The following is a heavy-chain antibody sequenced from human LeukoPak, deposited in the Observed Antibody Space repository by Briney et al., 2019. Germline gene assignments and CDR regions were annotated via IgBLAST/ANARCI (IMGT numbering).Heavy chain of an antibody. Sequence: RGSLRLSCAASGFTFGSYWMHWVRQVPGEGLVWVSRINSDGRSTDYADSVKGRFTISRDNAKNTLYLQMNSLGAEDTAVYWCARSIGWTLVSWGQGTLVSVSS. CDR2: INSDGRST. CDR3: ARSIGWTLVS. CDR1: GFTFGSYW. J-gene: IGHJ4*02. D-gene: IGHD3-3*02. V-gene: IGHV3-74*01.